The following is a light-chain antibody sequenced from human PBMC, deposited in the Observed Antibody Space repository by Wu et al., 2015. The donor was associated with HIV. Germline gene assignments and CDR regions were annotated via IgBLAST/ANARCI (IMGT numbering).Light chain of an antibody. Sequence: DIQMTQSPSSLSASVGDRVTITCRASQAISNSLAWYHQKPGRAPRLLLFGASRLESGVPSRFSGSGSGTDYTLTISSLQPEDFATYYCQQYYTFPLITFGGGPRWRS. CDR1: QAISNS. V-gene: IGKV1-NL1*01. CDR2: GAS. CDR3: QQYYTFPLIT. J-gene: IGKJ4*01.